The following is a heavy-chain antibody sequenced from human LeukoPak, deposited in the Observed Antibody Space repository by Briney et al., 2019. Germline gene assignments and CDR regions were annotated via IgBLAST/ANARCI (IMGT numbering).Heavy chain of an antibody. CDR2: INPSGGST. J-gene: IGHJ4*02. Sequence: GASVKVSCKASGYTFTSYYMHWVRQAPGQGLERMGIINPSGGSTSYAQKFQGRVTMTRDTSTSTVYMELSSLRSEDTAVYYCARAAYSSSWYESYFDYWGQGTLVTVSS. V-gene: IGHV1-46*01. CDR1: GYTFTSYY. CDR3: ARAAYSSSWYESYFDY. D-gene: IGHD6-13*01.